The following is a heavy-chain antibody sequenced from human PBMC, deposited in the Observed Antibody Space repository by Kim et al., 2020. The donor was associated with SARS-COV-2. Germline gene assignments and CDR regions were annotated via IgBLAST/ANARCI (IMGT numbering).Heavy chain of an antibody. V-gene: IGHV3-7*01. CDR2: EK. CDR3: ASGRWSGPDY. J-gene: IGHJ4*02. D-gene: IGHD6-25*01. Sequence: EKYYVDCGKGRFTISRDNAKNSLYLQMNSLRAEDTAVYYCASGRWSGPDYWGQGTLVTVSS.